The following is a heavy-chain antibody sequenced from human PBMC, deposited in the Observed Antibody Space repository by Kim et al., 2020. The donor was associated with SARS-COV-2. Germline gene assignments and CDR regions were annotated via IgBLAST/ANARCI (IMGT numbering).Heavy chain of an antibody. D-gene: IGHD3-10*01. J-gene: IGHJ6*02. CDR1: GFTFDDYA. CDR2: ISWNSGSI. Sequence: GGSLRLSCAASGFTFDDYAMHWVRQAPGKGLEWVSGISWNSGSIGYADSVKGRFTISRDNAKNSLYLQMNSLRAEDTALYYCAKATAGEFQFQYYYYGMDVWGQGTTVTVSS. CDR3: AKATAGEFQFQYYYYGMDV. V-gene: IGHV3-9*01.